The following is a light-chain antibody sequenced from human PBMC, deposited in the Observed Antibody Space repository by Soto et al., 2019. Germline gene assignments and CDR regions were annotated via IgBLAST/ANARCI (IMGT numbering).Light chain of an antibody. V-gene: IGKV3-15*01. CDR2: GAS. J-gene: IGKJ4*01. CDR1: QSVSSN. Sequence: EIVMTQSPATLSVSPGERATLSCRASQSVSSNLAWYQQKPGQAPRLLIYGASTRATGIPARFSGSGSGTDLTLTISSMQSEDFAVYYCQQYNNWPFTFGGGTKVESK. CDR3: QQYNNWPFT.